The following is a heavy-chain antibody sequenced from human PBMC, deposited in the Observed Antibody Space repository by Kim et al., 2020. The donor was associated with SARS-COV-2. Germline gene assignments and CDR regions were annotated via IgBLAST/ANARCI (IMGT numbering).Heavy chain of an antibody. CDR3: ARGISHQSLFWSGFHY. J-gene: IGHJ4*02. D-gene: IGHD3-3*01. V-gene: IGHV4-34*01. Sequence: SETLSLTCAVYGGSFSGYYWSWIRQPPGKGLEWIGEINHSGSTNYNPSLKSRVTISVDTSKNQFSLKLSSVTAADTAVYYCARGISHQSLFWSGFHYWGQGTLVTVSS. CDR1: GGSFSGYY. CDR2: INHSGST.